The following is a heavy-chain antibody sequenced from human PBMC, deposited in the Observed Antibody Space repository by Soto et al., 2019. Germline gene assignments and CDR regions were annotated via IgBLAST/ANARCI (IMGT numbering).Heavy chain of an antibody. V-gene: IGHV3-23*01. CDR1: GFTFSSYA. CDR2: ISGSGGST. J-gene: IGHJ4*02. Sequence: GGSLRLSCAASGFTFSSYAMSWVRQAPGKGLERVSAISGSGGSTYYADSVKGRFTISRDNFKNTLYLQMNSLRAEVTVVYYCAKVWFGEPAAYFDYWGQGTLVTVSS. CDR3: AKVWFGEPAAYFDY. D-gene: IGHD3-10*01.